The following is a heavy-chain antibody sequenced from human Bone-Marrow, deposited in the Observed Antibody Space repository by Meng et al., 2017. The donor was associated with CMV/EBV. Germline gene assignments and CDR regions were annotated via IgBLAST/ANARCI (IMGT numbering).Heavy chain of an antibody. J-gene: IGHJ4*02. Sequence: GESLKISCAASGFSFSDAWMSWVRQAPGKGLEWVGRIKSKTDGGTTDYAAPVKGRFTISRDDSKNTLYLQLNSLKTEDTAVYYCTTVSNYDLFDYWGQGTLVTVSS. CDR3: TTVSNYDLFDY. V-gene: IGHV3-15*01. CDR2: IKSKTDGGTT. D-gene: IGHD4-11*01. CDR1: GFSFSDAW.